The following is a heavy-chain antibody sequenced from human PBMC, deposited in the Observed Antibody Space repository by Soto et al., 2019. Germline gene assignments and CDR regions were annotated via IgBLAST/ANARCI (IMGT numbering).Heavy chain of an antibody. CDR2: IIPILGIA. V-gene: IGHV1-69*02. CDR1: GGTFSSYT. Sequence: QVQLVHSGAEVKKPGSSVKVSCKASGGTFSSYTISWVRQAPGQGLEWMGRIIPILGIANYAQKFQGRVTTTADNSTSTSYKQLRSLRSEDTAVYYCPTLGYCSGGSCYSAVDYYYGMDVWGQGTTVTVSS. J-gene: IGHJ6*02. CDR3: PTLGYCSGGSCYSAVDYYYGMDV. D-gene: IGHD2-15*01.